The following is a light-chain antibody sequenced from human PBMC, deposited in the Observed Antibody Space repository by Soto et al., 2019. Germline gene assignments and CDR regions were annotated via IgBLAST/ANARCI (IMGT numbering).Light chain of an antibody. CDR1: SSDVGGYNY. CDR2: HVS. Sequence: QSALTQPASVSGSPGQSITISCTGTSSDVGGYNYVSWYQQHPAKVPKLMIYHVSNRPSGVSDRFSGSKSGNTASLTISGIQAEDEADDYCYSYTTSSTYVFGTGTKVTVL. CDR3: YSYTTSSTYV. V-gene: IGLV2-14*01. J-gene: IGLJ1*01.